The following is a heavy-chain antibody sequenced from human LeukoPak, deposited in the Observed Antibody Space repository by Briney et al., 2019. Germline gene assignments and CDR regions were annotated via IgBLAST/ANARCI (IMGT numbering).Heavy chain of an antibody. Sequence: ASVKVSCKASGYTFTSYGISWVRQAPGQGLEWMGWISAYNGNTNYAQKLQGRVTMTTDTSTSTAYMELRSLRSDDTAVYYCARDTYYYDSNGYYYHDYWGQGTLVTVSS. CDR2: ISAYNGNT. J-gene: IGHJ4*02. CDR3: ARDTYYYDSNGYYYHDY. D-gene: IGHD3-22*01. V-gene: IGHV1-18*01. CDR1: GYTFTSYG.